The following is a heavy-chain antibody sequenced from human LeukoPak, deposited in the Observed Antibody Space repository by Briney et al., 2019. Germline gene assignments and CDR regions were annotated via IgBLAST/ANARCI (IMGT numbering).Heavy chain of an antibody. V-gene: IGHV1-69*02. Sequence: SVKVSCKASGGTFSSYTISWVRQAPGQGLEWMGRIIPILGIANYAQKFQGRVTITADKSTSTAYMELSSRRSEDTAVYYCARVPPGGKVFDYWGQGTLVTVSS. D-gene: IGHD4-23*01. CDR3: ARVPPGGKVFDY. CDR1: GGTFSSYT. CDR2: IIPILGIA. J-gene: IGHJ4*02.